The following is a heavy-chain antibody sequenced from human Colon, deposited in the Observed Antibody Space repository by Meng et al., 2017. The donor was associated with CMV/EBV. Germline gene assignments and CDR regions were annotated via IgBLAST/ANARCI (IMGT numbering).Heavy chain of an antibody. CDR2: INPNSGGT. J-gene: IGHJ1*01. Sequence: VQLVQFGVEVKKPGASVKVSCKASGYTFTGYYMHWVRQAPGQGLEWMGWINPNSGGTNYAQKFQGRVTMTRDTSISTAYMELSRLRSDDTAVYYCATVSSGYYLYFQHWGQGTLVTVSS. CDR1: GYTFTGYY. D-gene: IGHD3-22*01. V-gene: IGHV1-2*02. CDR3: ATVSSGYYLYFQH.